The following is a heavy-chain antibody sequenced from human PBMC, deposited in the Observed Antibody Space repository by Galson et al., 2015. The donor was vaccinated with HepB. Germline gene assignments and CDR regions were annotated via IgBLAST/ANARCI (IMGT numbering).Heavy chain of an antibody. V-gene: IGHV3-43*01. D-gene: IGHD4-11*01. CDR3: AKDNSNYRGFDY. Sequence: SLSLSCAASGPSFDNYTMPWVRQAPGKGLEWVSLINWDGDTTYYADSVKGRFTISRDNNNNSLYLQMNSLRTEDTALYYCAKDNSNYRGFDYWGQGTLVTVSS. CDR2: INWDGDTT. J-gene: IGHJ4*02. CDR1: GPSFDNYT.